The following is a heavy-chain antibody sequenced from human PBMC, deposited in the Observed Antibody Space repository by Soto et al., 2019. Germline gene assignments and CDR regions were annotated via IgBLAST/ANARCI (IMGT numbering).Heavy chain of an antibody. CDR2: IIPIFGTI. D-gene: IGHD5-18*01. J-gene: IGHJ4*03. V-gene: IGHV1-69*14. CDR3: ARELDTAMVTLDY. Sequence: QVQLVQSGAEVKKPGSSVKVSCKASGDTFSNYAISWVRQAPGQGLEWMGGIIPIFGTINYAQKFQDRVTITADKATSTAYVELSSLRSEDTAVYYCARELDTAMVTLDYCGHGTLVSLSS. CDR1: GDTFSNYA.